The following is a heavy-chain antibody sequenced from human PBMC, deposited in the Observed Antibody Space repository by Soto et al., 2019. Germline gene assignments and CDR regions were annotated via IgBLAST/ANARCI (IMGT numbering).Heavy chain of an antibody. J-gene: IGHJ5*01. CDR3: ARADSVLMAKGFDL. V-gene: IGHV4-4*02. CDR1: GGSIKTDNW. D-gene: IGHD2-15*01. CDR2: IYHRGTA. Sequence: SETLSLTCDVSGGSIKTDNWWTWVRQSPGKGLERIGEIYHRGTALYNPSLNNRLTISIAKSKKQFSLTWTSVTAAATAVYFCARADSVLMAKGFDLWGKGIKVTVSS.